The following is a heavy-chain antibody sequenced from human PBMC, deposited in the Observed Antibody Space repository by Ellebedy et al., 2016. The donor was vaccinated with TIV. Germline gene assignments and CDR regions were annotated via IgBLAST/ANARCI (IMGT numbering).Heavy chain of an antibody. CDR3: AGRGTSFYFDS. CDR1: GFRFSNSE. Sequence: PGGSLRLSCAASGFRFSNSEMIWVRQPPGKGLQWVAYISSRGGAIYYADSVKGRFTISRDNDKRSLSLQMSSLRVEDSAVYFCAGRGTSFYFDSWGQGTLVTVSS. J-gene: IGHJ4*02. V-gene: IGHV3-48*03. CDR2: ISSRGGAI. D-gene: IGHD1-1*01.